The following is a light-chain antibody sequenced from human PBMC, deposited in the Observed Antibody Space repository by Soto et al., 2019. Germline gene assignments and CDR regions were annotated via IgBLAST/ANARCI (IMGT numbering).Light chain of an antibody. Sequence: DIQMTQKPSTLSASVGGRVTITCRASQSINSWLAWYQQKAGKAPKLLIYKASTLESGVPSRFSGSGSGTEFTLTISSLQPDDFATYYCLQYNSFSRTFGQGTKVDIK. J-gene: IGKJ1*01. CDR2: KAS. V-gene: IGKV1-5*03. CDR3: LQYNSFSRT. CDR1: QSINSW.